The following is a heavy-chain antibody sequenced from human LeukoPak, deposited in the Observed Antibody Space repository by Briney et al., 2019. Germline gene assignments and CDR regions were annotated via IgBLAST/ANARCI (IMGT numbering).Heavy chain of an antibody. CDR3: AKPVEMATIDAFDI. Sequence: GGSLRLSCAASGFTVSSNYMSWVRQAPGKGLEWVSIIYKDGSTYYADSVKGQFIISRDNSKNTLYLQINSLRVDDTAVYYCAKPVEMATIDAFDIWGQGTMVTVSS. V-gene: IGHV3-53*01. CDR1: GFTVSSNY. J-gene: IGHJ3*02. D-gene: IGHD5-24*01. CDR2: IYKDGST.